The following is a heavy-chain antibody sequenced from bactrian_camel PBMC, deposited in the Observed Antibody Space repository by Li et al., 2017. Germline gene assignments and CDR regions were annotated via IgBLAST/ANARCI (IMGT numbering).Heavy chain of an antibody. CDR2: IDRAGSP. Sequence: QLVESGGGSVQVGGSLKLSCVGSGFTWRKNCMGWFRQAPGKEREGVAAIDRAGSPTYTYSVKDRFTISKDSAQNTLYLQMNSLKPEDTAMYYCAADFVNLQLARSYRYWGQGTQVTVS. CDR3: AADFVNLQLARSYRY. J-gene: IGHJ4*01. CDR1: GFTWRKNC. D-gene: IGHD7*01. V-gene: IGHV3S53*01.